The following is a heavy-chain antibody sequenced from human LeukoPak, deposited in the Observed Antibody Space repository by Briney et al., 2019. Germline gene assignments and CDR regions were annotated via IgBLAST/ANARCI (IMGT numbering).Heavy chain of an antibody. D-gene: IGHD2-15*01. CDR2: ILHDEK. CDR3: ARYCSGGCYSGVDY. CDR1: GFTFSSFG. V-gene: IGHV3-33*05. Sequence: GRSLRLSCAASGFTFSSFGMHWVRQAPGGGLEWVALILHDEKHYADSVKGRFTISRDNSKNTLYLQMDSLRAEDTAVYYCARYCSGGCYSGVDYWGQGTLVTVPS. J-gene: IGHJ4*02.